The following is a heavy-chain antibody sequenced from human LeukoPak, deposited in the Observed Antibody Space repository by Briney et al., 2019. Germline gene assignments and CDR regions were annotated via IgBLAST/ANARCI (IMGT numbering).Heavy chain of an antibody. D-gene: IGHD6-13*01. CDR2: ISYDGSNK. J-gene: IGHJ4*02. CDR1: GFTFSSYA. CDR3: ARLVSSSWYFDY. Sequence: GGSLRLSCAASGFTFSSYAMHWVRQAPGKGLEWVAVISYDGSNKYYADSVKGRFTISRDNSKNTLYLQMNSLRAEDTAVYYCARLVSSSWYFDYWGQGTLVTVSS. V-gene: IGHV3-30*04.